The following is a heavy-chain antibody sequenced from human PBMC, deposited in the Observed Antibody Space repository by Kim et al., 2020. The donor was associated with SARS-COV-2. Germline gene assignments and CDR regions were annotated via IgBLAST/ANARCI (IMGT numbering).Heavy chain of an antibody. CDR3: ARDRSLPWGGLDY. Sequence: ASVKVSCKTSGFNFSDNGISWVRQAPGQGLEWLGWISPYNNNANYGHKFRGRVALARDTSTNTAYMELKSLRFDDTAVYFCARDRSLPWGGLDYWGQGTL. J-gene: IGHJ4*02. V-gene: IGHV1-18*01. CDR1: GFNFSDNG. D-gene: IGHD3-16*01. CDR2: ISPYNNNA.